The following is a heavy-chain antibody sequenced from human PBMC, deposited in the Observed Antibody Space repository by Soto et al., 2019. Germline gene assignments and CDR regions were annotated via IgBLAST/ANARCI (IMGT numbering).Heavy chain of an antibody. Sequence: SETPSLTRPVSCGSISKYYWSWVRQPPWRGLEWIGHIFYSGSTNYNPALKSRVTISVDTSKSQFSLKLSSVTAADTAVYYCAKDSGYNYGYFRWFDPWGQGTLVTVSS. V-gene: IGHV4-59*01. J-gene: IGHJ5*02. CDR3: AKDSGYNYGYFRWFDP. CDR2: IFYSGST. CDR1: CGSISKYY. D-gene: IGHD5-18*01.